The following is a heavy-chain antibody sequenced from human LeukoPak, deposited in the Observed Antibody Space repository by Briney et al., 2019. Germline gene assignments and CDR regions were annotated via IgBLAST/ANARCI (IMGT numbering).Heavy chain of an antibody. CDR2: ICWSGDNI. D-gene: IGHD6-13*01. CDR1: GFTFDDYA. CDR3: AKDIEQELAPRAFDI. J-gene: IGHJ3*02. V-gene: IGHV3-9*01. Sequence: PGRSLRLSCAASGFTFDDYAMHWVRQAPGKGLEWVSGICWSGDNIGYADSVKGRLTISRDNAKNNLYLQMNRLRAEDTALYYCAKDIEQELAPRAFDIWGQGTMVTVSS.